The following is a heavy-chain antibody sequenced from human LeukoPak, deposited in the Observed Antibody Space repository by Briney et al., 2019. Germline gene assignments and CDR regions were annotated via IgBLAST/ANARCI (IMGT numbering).Heavy chain of an antibody. D-gene: IGHD3-10*01. J-gene: IGHJ4*02. Sequence: PGGSLRHSCAASGFTFSSYGMHWVRQAPGKGLEWVAVISYDGSNKYYADSVKGRFTISRDNSKNTLYLQMNSLRAEDTAVYYCAKEALWFGEFLGYYFDYWGQGTLVTVSS. CDR3: AKEALWFGEFLGYYFDY. V-gene: IGHV3-30*18. CDR1: GFTFSSYG. CDR2: ISYDGSNK.